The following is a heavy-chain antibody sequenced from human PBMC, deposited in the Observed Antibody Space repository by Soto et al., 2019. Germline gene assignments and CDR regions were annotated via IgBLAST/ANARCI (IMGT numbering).Heavy chain of an antibody. Sequence: GGSLRLSCTASGFTFGDYAMSWFRQAPGKGLEWVGFIRSKAYGGTTEYAASVKGRFTISRDDSKSIAYLQMNSLKTEDTAVQDCARAMYYCATGYRHGKYYYGMDVWGQGTTVTVSS. J-gene: IGHJ6*02. CDR3: ARAMYYCATGYRHGKYYYGMDV. CDR2: IRSKAYGGTT. V-gene: IGHV3-49*03. D-gene: IGHD3-10*01. CDR1: GFTFGDYA.